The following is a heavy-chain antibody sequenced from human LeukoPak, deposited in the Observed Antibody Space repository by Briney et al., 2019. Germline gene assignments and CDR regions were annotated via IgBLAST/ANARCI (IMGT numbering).Heavy chain of an antibody. CDR1: GFTFSSYG. CDR2: IYSGGST. CDR3: AEPAAIGDAFDI. D-gene: IGHD2-2*01. J-gene: IGHJ3*02. Sequence: PGGSLRLSYAASGFTFSSYGMHWVRQAPGKGLERVSVIYSGGSTYYADSVKGRFTISRDNSKNTLYLQMNSLRAEDTAVYYCAEPAAIGDAFDIWGQGTMVTVSS. V-gene: IGHV3-NL1*01.